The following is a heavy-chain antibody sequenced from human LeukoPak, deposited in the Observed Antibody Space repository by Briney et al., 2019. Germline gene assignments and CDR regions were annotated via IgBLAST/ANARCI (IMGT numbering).Heavy chain of an antibody. J-gene: IGHJ1*01. Sequence: SETLSLTCAVYGGSFSGYYWSWIRQPPGKGLEWIGEINHSGSTNYNPSLKSRVTISVDTSKNQFSLKLSSVTAADTAVYYCARQGYSSSWYSAEYFQHWGQGTLVTVSS. D-gene: IGHD6-13*01. V-gene: IGHV4-34*01. CDR3: ARQGYSSSWYSAEYFQH. CDR1: GGSFSGYY. CDR2: INHSGST.